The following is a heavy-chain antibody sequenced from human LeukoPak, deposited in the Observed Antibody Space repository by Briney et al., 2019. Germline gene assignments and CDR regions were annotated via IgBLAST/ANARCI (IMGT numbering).Heavy chain of an antibody. CDR2: IRYDGSNK. J-gene: IGHJ4*02. CDR1: GFTFSSYG. D-gene: IGHD3-10*01. CDR3: AKERINYGSGSYFGY. V-gene: IGHV3-30*02. Sequence: PGGSLRLSCAASGFTFSSYGMHWVRQAPGKGLEWVAFIRYDGSNKYYADSVKGRFTISRDNSKNTLYLQMNSLRAEDTAVYYCAKERINYGSGSYFGYWGQGTLVTVSS.